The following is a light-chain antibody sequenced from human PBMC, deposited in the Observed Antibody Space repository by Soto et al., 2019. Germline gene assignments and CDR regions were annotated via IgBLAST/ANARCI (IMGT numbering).Light chain of an antibody. CDR2: KNS. Sequence: DIVMTQTPLSSPVTLRQPASISCRSSQSLVHRDGNNYLSWLQQRPGQPPRLLVYKNSNRFTGVRDRVSGGGAGTDFELKISMVEAEDVGVYYCMQVTQFPYTFGQVTKLEIK. V-gene: IGKV2-24*01. CDR1: QSLVHRDGNNY. J-gene: IGKJ2*01. CDR3: MQVTQFPYT.